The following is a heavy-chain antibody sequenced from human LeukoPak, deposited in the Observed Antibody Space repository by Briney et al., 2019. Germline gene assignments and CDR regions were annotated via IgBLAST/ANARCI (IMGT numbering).Heavy chain of an antibody. Sequence: GGSLRLSSAAPRFIFCSYSMNWVRPAPGKGLEWVSSIISSISHIYYAHSVRGRFTISRDTAKKSRYIHKNRLRAEDTAVYYCAKDRGTDEYGDYGPDDALDIWGQGTMVTVSS. V-gene: IGHV3-21*01. CDR1: RFIFCSYS. CDR2: IISSISHI. D-gene: IGHD4-17*01. CDR3: AKDRGTDEYGDYGPDDALDI. J-gene: IGHJ3*02.